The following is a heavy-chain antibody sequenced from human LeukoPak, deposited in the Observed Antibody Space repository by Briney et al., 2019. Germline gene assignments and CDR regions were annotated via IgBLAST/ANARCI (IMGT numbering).Heavy chain of an antibody. CDR3: AELGITMIGGV. Sequence: PGGSLRLSCAASGFTFSSYEMNWVSQAPGKGREWVSYISSSGSTIYYADSVKGRFTISRDNAKNSLYLQMTSLRAEDTAVYYCAELGITMIGGVWGKGTTVTISS. CDR1: GFTFSSYE. CDR2: ISSSGSTI. D-gene: IGHD3-10*02. J-gene: IGHJ6*04. V-gene: IGHV3-48*03.